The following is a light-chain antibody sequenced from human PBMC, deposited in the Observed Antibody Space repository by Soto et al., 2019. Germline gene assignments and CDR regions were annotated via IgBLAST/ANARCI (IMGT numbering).Light chain of an antibody. CDR2: LNSDGSH. Sequence: QSVLTQSPSASASLGASVKLTCTLSSGHSSYAIAWHQQQPEKSPRYLMKLNSDGSHSKGDGIPDRFSGSSSGAERYLTISSLQSEDEADYYCQTWGTGIHYVFGTGTKLTVL. J-gene: IGLJ1*01. V-gene: IGLV4-69*01. CDR1: SGHSSYA. CDR3: QTWGTGIHYV.